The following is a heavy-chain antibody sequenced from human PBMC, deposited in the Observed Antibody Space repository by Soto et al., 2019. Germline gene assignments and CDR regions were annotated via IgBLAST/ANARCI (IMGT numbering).Heavy chain of an antibody. J-gene: IGHJ3*02. Sequence: EVQLVETGGGLVQAGGSLRLSCAASGFTFSGHGMHWVRQAAGESLEWVSVIGTSGHAFYADSVKGRFTITREDAKNSVYLQMNSLRDGDTAVYYCARGGGFGEQYSDAFDIWGQGTRVTVSS. CDR3: ARGGGFGEQYSDAFDI. D-gene: IGHD3-10*01. CDR2: IGTSGHA. V-gene: IGHV3-13*01. CDR1: GFTFSGHG.